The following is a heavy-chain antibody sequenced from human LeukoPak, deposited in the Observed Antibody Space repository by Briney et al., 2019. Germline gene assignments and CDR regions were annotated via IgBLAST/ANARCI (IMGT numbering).Heavy chain of an antibody. CDR3: AKDHIVVVPAAILSSDDY. V-gene: IGHV3-30*02. Sequence: PGGSLRLSCAASGFTFSSYGMHWVRQAPGKGLEWVAFIRYDGSNKYYADSVKGRFTISRDNSKNTLYLQMNSLRAEDTAVYYCAKDHIVVVPAAILSSDDYWGQGTLVTVSS. CDR2: IRYDGSNK. J-gene: IGHJ4*02. D-gene: IGHD2-2*02. CDR1: GFTFSSYG.